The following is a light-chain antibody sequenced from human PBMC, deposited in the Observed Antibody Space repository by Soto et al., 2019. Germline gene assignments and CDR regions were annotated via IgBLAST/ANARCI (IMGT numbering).Light chain of an antibody. V-gene: IGKV3-20*01. CDR2: GAS. Sequence: EIVLTQSPGTLSLSLGERATLSCRASQTVVSSFLAWYQHGPGQAPRILIYGASSRATGIPDRFSGSGSGTDFTLTISRLEPEDFAGYYCQHNEAPHLYTFGQGTKRAI. CDR3: QHNEAPHLYT. J-gene: IGKJ2*01. CDR1: QTVVSSF.